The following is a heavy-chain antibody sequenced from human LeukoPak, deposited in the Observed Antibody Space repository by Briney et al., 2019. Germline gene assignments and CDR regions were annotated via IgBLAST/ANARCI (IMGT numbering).Heavy chain of an antibody. V-gene: IGHV1-69*13. CDR1: GGTFSSYA. CDR3: AGAVGYYDSSHY. J-gene: IGHJ4*02. CDR2: IIPIFGTA. D-gene: IGHD3-22*01. Sequence: ASVKVSCKASGGTFSSYAISWVRQAPGQGLEWMGGIIPIFGTANYAQKFQGRVTITADESTSTAYMELSSLRSEDTAVYYCAGAVGYYDSSHYWGQGTLVTVSS.